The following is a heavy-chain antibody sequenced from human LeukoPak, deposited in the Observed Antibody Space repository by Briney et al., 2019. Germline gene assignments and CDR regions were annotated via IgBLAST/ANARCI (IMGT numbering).Heavy chain of an antibody. CDR2: ITTGGSFK. CDR1: GFTFDDYA. J-gene: IGHJ4*02. CDR3: ARDLLGELSSYYFDY. V-gene: IGHV3-21*01. D-gene: IGHD3-16*02. Sequence: PGGSLRLSCAASGFTFDDYAMHWVRQAPGKGLDWVSSITTGGSFKYYADSVEGRFTISRDNAKNSLYLQMSSLTPEDTAVYYCARDLLGELSSYYFDYWGQGTLVTVSS.